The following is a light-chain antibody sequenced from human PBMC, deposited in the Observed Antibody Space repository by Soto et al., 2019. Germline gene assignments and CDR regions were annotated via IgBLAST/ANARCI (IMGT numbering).Light chain of an antibody. Sequence: ENVLTQSPATPSLSPGERAPLSCRASQSVSSYLAWYQQKPGQAPRLLIYGASTRATGIPARFSGSGSETEFTLTISSLQSEDFAVYYCQQYNNWPPYTFGQGTKVDIK. CDR3: QQYNNWPPYT. CDR2: GAS. J-gene: IGKJ2*01. CDR1: QSVSSY. V-gene: IGKV3-15*01.